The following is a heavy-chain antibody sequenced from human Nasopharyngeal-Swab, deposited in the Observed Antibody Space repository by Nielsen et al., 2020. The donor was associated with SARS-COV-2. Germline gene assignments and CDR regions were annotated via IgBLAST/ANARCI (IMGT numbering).Heavy chain of an antibody. J-gene: IGHJ4*02. Sequence: SLKISCAASGFTFDAYAMHWVRPAPGKVLEWVSGISWNSGSIGYADSVKGRFTISRDNAKNSLYLQMNSLRAEDTALYYCAKGDTAMVTSMQQWLDTGGLIDYWGQGTLVTVSS. CDR1: GFTFDAYA. CDR2: ISWNSGSI. D-gene: IGHD5-18*01. CDR3: AKGDTAMVTSMQQWLDTGGLIDY. V-gene: IGHV3-9*01.